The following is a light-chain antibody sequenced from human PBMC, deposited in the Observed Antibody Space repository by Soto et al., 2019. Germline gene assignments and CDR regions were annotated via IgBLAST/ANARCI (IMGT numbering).Light chain of an antibody. CDR2: DAS. CDR1: ESINNL. J-gene: IGKJ4*01. V-gene: IGKV3-11*01. Sequence: EIVLTQSPATLSLSPGERATLSCRANESINNLLAWYQQKPGQAPWLLIFDASHRLTGTPARFSGSGSGTEFTLIISALEPEEVAVYYCQQRIKLHTFGGGTRVDIK. CDR3: QQRIKLHT.